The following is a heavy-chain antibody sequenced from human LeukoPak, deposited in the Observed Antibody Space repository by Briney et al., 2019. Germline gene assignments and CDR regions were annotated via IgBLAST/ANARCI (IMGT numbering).Heavy chain of an antibody. CDR2: IYTRGST. Sequence: SETLSLTCTVSGGSINNYYWSWIRQPPGKGLEWIGRIYTRGSTNYNPSLKSRVTMSVDTSKNQFSLKLSSVTAADTAVYYCVRGPYCSADISSGGDAFDIWGQGTMVSVSS. V-gene: IGHV4-4*07. J-gene: IGHJ3*02. CDR1: GGSINNYY. CDR3: VRGPYCSADISSGGDAFDI. D-gene: IGHD2-15*01.